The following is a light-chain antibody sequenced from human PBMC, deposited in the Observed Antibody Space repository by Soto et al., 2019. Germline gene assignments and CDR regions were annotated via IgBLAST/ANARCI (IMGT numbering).Light chain of an antibody. CDR1: QSVSSY. V-gene: IGKV3-11*01. Sequence: EIVLTQSPATLSLSPGERASLSCRASQSVSSYLLWYQQKPGQTPRLLIYDASNRATGIPARFSGSGSETDFTLTISSLEPEDFAVYYCQQYDSSPYTFGQGTKLEIK. CDR2: DAS. CDR3: QQYDSSPYT. J-gene: IGKJ2*01.